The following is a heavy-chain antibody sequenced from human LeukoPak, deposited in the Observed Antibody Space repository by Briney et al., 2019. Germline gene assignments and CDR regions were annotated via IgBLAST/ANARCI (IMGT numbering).Heavy chain of an antibody. Sequence: SGGSLRLSCAASGFTFSGHAMHWVRQAPGKRLEWVAVISHDGSNKYYADSVKGRFTISRDNSKNTMSMQMKNLRAEDTAVYYCAKVGPASGSSWTGTDYWGQGILVTVSS. CDR3: AKVGPASGSSWTGTDY. J-gene: IGHJ4*02. D-gene: IGHD6-13*01. V-gene: IGHV3-30-3*01. CDR2: ISHDGSNK. CDR1: GFTFSGHA.